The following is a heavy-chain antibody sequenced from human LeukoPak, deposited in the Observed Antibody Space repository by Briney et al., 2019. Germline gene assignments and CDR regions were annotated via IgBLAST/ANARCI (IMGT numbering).Heavy chain of an antibody. CDR3: AKGDAYGSYYDY. CDR2: IRYDGSNK. V-gene: IGHV3-30*02. D-gene: IGHD3-16*01. CDR1: GFTFSSYG. Sequence: GGSLRLSCVASGFTFSSYGMHWVRQAPGKGLEWVAFIRYDGSNKYYADSVKGRFTISRDNSKNTLYLQMNSLRAEDTAVYYCAKGDAYGSYYDYWGQGTLVTVSS. J-gene: IGHJ4*02.